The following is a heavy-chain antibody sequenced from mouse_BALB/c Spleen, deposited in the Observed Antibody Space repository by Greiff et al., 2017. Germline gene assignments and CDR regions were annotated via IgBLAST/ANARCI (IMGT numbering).Heavy chain of an antibody. CDR3: ALITTVVATDAMDY. V-gene: IGHV1S137*01. CDR1: GYTFTDYA. D-gene: IGHD1-1*01. CDR2: ISTYYGDA. J-gene: IGHJ4*01. Sequence: QVQLKQSGAELVRPGVSVKISCKGSGYTFTDYAMHWVKQSHAKSLEWIGVISTYYGDASYNQKFKGKATMTVDKSSSTAYMELARLTSEDSAIYYCALITTVVATDAMDYWGQGTSVTVSS.